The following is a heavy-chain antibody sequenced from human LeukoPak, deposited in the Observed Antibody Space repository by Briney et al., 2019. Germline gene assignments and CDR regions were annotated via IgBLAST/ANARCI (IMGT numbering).Heavy chain of an antibody. Sequence: PGGSLRLSCSASVFTFSIYAMSWGRQAPGKGLEWVSAISCSGGRTYYADSVKGRFPVSRDNSKSTLYLQMNSLGAEHRVVYCCAKVGGSGSSGYPPMALWGEGTTVPVS. CDR2: ISCSGGRT. CDR1: VFTFSIYA. J-gene: IGHJ6*01. CDR3: AKVGGSGSSGYPPMAL. D-gene: IGHD3-22*01. V-gene: IGHV3-23*01.